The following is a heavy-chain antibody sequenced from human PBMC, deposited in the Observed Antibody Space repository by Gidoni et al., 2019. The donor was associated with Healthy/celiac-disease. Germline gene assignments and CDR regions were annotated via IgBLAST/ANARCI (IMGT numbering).Heavy chain of an antibody. CDR3: ARVLGNRFDP. CDR1: GYTFTSYY. Sequence: QVQLGQSGAEVKKPGASVQVYCKASGYTFTSYYMHWMRQAPGQGLEWMGIINPSGGSTSYAQKFQGRVTMTRDTSTSTVYMELSSLRSEDTAVYYCARVLGNRFDPWGQGTLVTVSS. CDR2: INPSGGST. J-gene: IGHJ5*02. D-gene: IGHD3-16*01. V-gene: IGHV1-46*01.